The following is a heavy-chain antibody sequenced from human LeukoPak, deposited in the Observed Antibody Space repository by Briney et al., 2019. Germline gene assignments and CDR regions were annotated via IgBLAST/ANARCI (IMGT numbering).Heavy chain of an antibody. V-gene: IGHV4-59*01. CDR2: ISDSGTT. CDR1: GGSISNYY. J-gene: IGHJ6*03. CDR3: AGDFMVRGDQVNYYYYYMDV. Sequence: PSETLSLTCTVSGGSISNYYWSWIRQPPGKGLEWIGYISDSGTTNYNPSLKSRVTTSLDTSKNQFSLQLRSVTAADTAVYYCAGDFMVRGDQVNYYYYYMDVWGAGATITVSS. D-gene: IGHD3-10*01.